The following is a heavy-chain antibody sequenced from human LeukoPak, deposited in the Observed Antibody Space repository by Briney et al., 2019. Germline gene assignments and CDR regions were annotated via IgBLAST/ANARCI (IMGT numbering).Heavy chain of an antibody. CDR3: TRAVSYSFDL. V-gene: IGHV4-30-2*01. CDR1: GGSVSSGYP. CDR2: IYPGGNT. Sequence: SETLSLTCAVSGGSVSSGYPWAWIRQPPGKDLEWIGYIYPGGNTYYNPSLRSRVTISVDRSKNQFSLKLNSVTAADTAVYFCTRAVSYSFDLWGQGTLVTVSS. D-gene: IGHD1-26*01. J-gene: IGHJ4*02.